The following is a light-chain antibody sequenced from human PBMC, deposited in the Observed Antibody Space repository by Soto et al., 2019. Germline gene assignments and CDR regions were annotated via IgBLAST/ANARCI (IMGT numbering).Light chain of an antibody. CDR2: RVS. CDR1: QSVVYSDGIAY. Sequence: DVVMTQSPLSLPVTLGQPASISCRSSQSVVYSDGIAYLTWFQQRPGQSPRRLIYRVSNRDSGVRHRFSGSGSGTDFTLKISRVEAEDVGVYYCMEGTHWPPTFGRGTKVEIK. V-gene: IGKV2-30*01. J-gene: IGKJ1*01. CDR3: MEGTHWPPT.